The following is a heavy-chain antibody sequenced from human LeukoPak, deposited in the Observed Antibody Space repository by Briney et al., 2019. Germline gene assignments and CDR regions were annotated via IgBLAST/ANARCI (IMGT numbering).Heavy chain of an antibody. J-gene: IGHJ4*02. Sequence: SETLSLTCTVSGGSISSYYWSWIRQPAGEGLEWIGHIYSTGSTNYNPSLKSRVTLSVDRSKNQFSLRLNSVTAADTAVYYCARVVLPPDDYYDSSGYDYWGQGTLVTVSS. D-gene: IGHD3-22*01. V-gene: IGHV4-4*07. CDR2: IYSTGST. CDR3: ARVVLPPDDYYDSSGYDY. CDR1: GGSISSYY.